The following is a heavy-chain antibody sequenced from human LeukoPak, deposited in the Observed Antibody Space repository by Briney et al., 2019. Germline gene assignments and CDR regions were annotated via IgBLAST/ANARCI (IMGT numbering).Heavy chain of an antibody. CDR2: IYYSGTT. CDR1: GGSISGKY. D-gene: IGHD1-1*01. J-gene: IGHJ6*03. Sequence: SETLSLTCTVSGGSISGKYWSWIRQTPGKGLEWVGYIYYSGTTKYNPSLKSRVTISVDTSKNQFSLKVRSVTTAETAVDYCAGAVQLERPPPLIDYYYMDVWGKGTTVTVSS. V-gene: IGHV4-59*01. CDR3: AGAVQLERPPPLIDYYYMDV.